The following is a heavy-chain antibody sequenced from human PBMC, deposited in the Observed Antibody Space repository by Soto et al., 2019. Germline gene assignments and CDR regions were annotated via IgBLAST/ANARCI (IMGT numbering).Heavy chain of an antibody. V-gene: IGHV4-59*01. CDR1: GGSISSYY. Sequence: PSETLSLTCTASGGSISSYYWSWIRQPPGKGLEWIGYIYYSGSTNYNPSLKSRVTISVDTSKNQFSLKLSSVTAADTAVYYCARSPDSSGYYPRWYYYGMDVWGQGTTVTVSS. CDR3: ARSPDSSGYYPRWYYYGMDV. CDR2: IYYSGST. D-gene: IGHD3-22*01. J-gene: IGHJ6*02.